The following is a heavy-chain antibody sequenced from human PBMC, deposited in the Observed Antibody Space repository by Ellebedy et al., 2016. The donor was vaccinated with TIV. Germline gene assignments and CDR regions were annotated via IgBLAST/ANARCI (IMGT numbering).Heavy chain of an antibody. J-gene: IGHJ3*02. CDR3: ARSSFYDSSGYYLSGAFDI. D-gene: IGHD3-22*01. CDR2: IIPIFGTA. Sequence: AASVKVSCKASGGTFSSYAISWVRQAPGQGLEWMGGIIPIFGTANYAQKFQGRVTITADESTSTAYMELSSLRSEDTAVYYCARSSFYDSSGYYLSGAFDIWGQGTMVTVSS. V-gene: IGHV1-69*13. CDR1: GGTFSSYA.